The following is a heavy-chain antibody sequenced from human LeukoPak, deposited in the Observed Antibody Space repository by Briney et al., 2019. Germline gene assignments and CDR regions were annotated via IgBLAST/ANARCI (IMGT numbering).Heavy chain of an antibody. V-gene: IGHV1-69*04. CDR2: IIPILGIA. CDR1: GGTFSSYA. CDR3: ARASSLIAVAGNWFDP. D-gene: IGHD6-19*01. J-gene: IGHJ5*02. Sequence: ASVKVSCKASGGTFSSYAISWVRQAPGQGLEWMGRIIPILGIANYAQKFQGRVTITADKSTSTAYMELSSLRSEDTAVYYCARASSLIAVAGNWFDPWGQGTLVTVSS.